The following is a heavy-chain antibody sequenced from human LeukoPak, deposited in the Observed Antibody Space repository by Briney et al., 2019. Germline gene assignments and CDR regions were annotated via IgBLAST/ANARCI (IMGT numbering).Heavy chain of an antibody. CDR2: IIPIFGTA. V-gene: IGHV1-69*05. D-gene: IGHD3-10*01. CDR3: ARDGGYGSGSIYYYYYMDV. Sequence: SVKVSCKASGGTFSSYAISWVRQAPGQGLEWMGRIIPIFGTANYAQKFQGRATITTDESTSTAYMELSSLRSEDTAVYYCARDGGYGSGSIYYYYYMDVWGKGTTVTVSS. CDR1: GGTFSSYA. J-gene: IGHJ6*03.